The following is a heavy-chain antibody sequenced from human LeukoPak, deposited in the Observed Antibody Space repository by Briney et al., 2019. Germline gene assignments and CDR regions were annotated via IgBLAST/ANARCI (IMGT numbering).Heavy chain of an antibody. CDR2: INPNSGGT. V-gene: IGHV1-2*02. D-gene: IGHD2-2*01. CDR3: ANFVVIPAAMYRVAY. CDR1: RYTFTGYY. Sequence: ASVKVSCKASRYTFTGYYMHWVRQAPGQGLEWTGWINPNSGGTNYAQKFQGRVTMTRDTSISTAYMELSRLRSDDTAVYYCANFVVIPAAMYRVAYWGQGTLVTVSS. J-gene: IGHJ4*02.